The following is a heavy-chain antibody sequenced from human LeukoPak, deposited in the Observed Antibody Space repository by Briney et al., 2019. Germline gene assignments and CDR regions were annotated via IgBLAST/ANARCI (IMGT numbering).Heavy chain of an antibody. CDR1: GFTFSSYS. J-gene: IGHJ3*02. V-gene: IGHV3-21*01. CDR3: ARGAPYYYDSSGYYYVGAFDI. CDR2: ISSSSSYI. D-gene: IGHD3-22*01. Sequence: GGSLRLSCAASGFTFSSYSINWVRQAPGKGLEWVSSISSSSSYIYYTDSVKGRYTISRDNPKNSLYLQMNSLRAEDTAVYYCARGAPYYYDSSGYYYVGAFDIWGQGTMVTVSS.